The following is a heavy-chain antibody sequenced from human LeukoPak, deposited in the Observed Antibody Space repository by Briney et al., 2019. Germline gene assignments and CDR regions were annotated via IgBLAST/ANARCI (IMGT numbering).Heavy chain of an antibody. CDR3: ASLYSSGWYGLFDY. Sequence: PSETLSLTCTVSGGSISSYYWSWIRQPAGKGLEWIGRIYTSGSTNYNPSLKSRVTISVGTSKNQFSLKLSSVTAADTAVYYCASLYSSGWYGLFDYWGQGTLVTVSS. CDR1: GGSISSYY. J-gene: IGHJ4*02. CDR2: IYTSGST. V-gene: IGHV4-4*07. D-gene: IGHD6-19*01.